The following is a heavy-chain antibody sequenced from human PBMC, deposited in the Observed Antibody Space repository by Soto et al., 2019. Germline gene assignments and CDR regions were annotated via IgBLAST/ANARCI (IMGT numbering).Heavy chain of an antibody. D-gene: IGHD5-12*01. CDR2: IYHSGST. Sequence: QLQLQESGSGLVKPSQTLSLTCAVSGGSISSGGYSWSWIRQPPGKGLEWIGYIYHSGSTYYNPSRKSRVTISAARSKNRFSLKLISVTAADTAVYYCAAGGGLPRYYWGQGTLVTVSS. V-gene: IGHV4-30-2*01. CDR3: AAGGGLPRYY. J-gene: IGHJ4*02. CDR1: GGSISSGGYS.